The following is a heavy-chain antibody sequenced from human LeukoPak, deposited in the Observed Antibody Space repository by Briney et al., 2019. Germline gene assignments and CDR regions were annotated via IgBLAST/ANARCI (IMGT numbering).Heavy chain of an antibody. Sequence: ASVKVSCKASGYTFTDYYIHWVRQAPGQGLEWLGWINPNTGGTNYARKFQGRVTMTRDKSISTAYIELNSLSSDDTAFYYCAREEATYSVYNYYYFMDVWGKGTTVTISS. CDR3: AREEATYSVYNYYYFMDV. J-gene: IGHJ6*03. CDR1: GYTFTDYY. D-gene: IGHD2-8*01. CDR2: INPNTGGT. V-gene: IGHV1-2*02.